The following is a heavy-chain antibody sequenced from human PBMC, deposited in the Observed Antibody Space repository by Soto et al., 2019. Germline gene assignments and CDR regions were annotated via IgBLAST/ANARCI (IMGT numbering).Heavy chain of an antibody. Sequence: ASETLSLPCTVSGGSIRKYYWSWIRQPPGKGLEWIGYIYYTGSTNYNPSLKSRVTISVDTSKNQFSLKMGSVTAADTAVYYCVRGSGWYLHWGQGTLVTVSS. D-gene: IGHD6-13*01. J-gene: IGHJ1*01. CDR1: GGSIRKYY. CDR3: VRGSGWYLH. CDR2: IYYTGST. V-gene: IGHV4-59*08.